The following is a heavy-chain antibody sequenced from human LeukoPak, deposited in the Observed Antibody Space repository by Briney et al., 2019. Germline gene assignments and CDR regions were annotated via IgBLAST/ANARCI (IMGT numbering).Heavy chain of an antibody. V-gene: IGHV1-2*02. CDR1: GYTFTGYY. D-gene: IGHD1-7*01. J-gene: IGHJ5*02. Sequence: GASVKVSCKASGYTFTGYYMHWVRQAPGQGLEWMGWINPNSGGTNYAQKLQGRVTMTTDTSTSTAYMELRSLRSDDTAVYYCARSNWNYERGLNWFDPWGQGTLVTVSS. CDR3: ARSNWNYERGLNWFDP. CDR2: INPNSGGT.